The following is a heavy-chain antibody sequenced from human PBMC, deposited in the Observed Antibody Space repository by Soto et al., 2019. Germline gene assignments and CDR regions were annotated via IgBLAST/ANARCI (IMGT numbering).Heavy chain of an antibody. CDR2: IYYSGST. J-gene: IGHJ3*02. D-gene: IGHD3-22*01. Sequence: PSETLSLTCTVSGGSISSGGYYWSWIRQHPGKGLEWIGYIYYSGSTYYNPSLKSRVTISVDTSKNQFSLKPSSVTAADTAVYYCARGGYYYDSSGYYSAGVGAFDIWGQGTMVTVSS. CDR3: ARGGYYYDSSGYYSAGVGAFDI. CDR1: GGSISSGGYY. V-gene: IGHV4-31*03.